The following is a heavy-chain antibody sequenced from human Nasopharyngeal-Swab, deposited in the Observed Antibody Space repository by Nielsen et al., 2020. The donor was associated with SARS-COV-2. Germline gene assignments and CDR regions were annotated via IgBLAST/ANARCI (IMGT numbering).Heavy chain of an antibody. V-gene: IGHV1-3*01. Sequence: ASVKVSCKASGYTFTTYAIHWVRQAPGQRLEWMGWINAGNGNTKYSQKLQGRVTITWDTSASTAYMELSSLRSEDTAVYYCARDSSSGLRYFDWLSPGYNWFDPWGQGTLVTVSS. D-gene: IGHD3-9*01. CDR2: INAGNGNT. CDR3: ARDSSSGLRYFDWLSPGYNWFDP. J-gene: IGHJ5*02. CDR1: GYTFTTYA.